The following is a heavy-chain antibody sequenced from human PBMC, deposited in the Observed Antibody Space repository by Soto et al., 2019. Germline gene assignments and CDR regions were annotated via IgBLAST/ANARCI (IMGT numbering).Heavy chain of an antibody. CDR2: VYYTGST. CDR1: GGSISTNY. D-gene: IGHD4-17*01. V-gene: IGHV4-59*01. CDR3: ARVTRYGDTGGLDP. Sequence: LSLTCTVSGGSISTNYWSWIRQPPGKGLEWIGFVYYTGSTNYNPSLKGRVTISVDTSKNQFSLKLSSVTAADTAVYYCARVTRYGDTGGLDPWGQGILVTVSS. J-gene: IGHJ5*02.